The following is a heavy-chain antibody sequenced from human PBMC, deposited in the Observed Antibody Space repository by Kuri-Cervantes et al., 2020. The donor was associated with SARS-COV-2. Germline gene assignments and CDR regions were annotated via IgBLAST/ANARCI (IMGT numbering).Heavy chain of an antibody. CDR1: GFTFSSYA. V-gene: IGHV3-30-3*01. J-gene: IGHJ4*02. Sequence: GGSLRLSCVATGFTFSSYAMSWVRQAPGKGLEWVAVISYDGSNKYYADSVKGRFTISRDNSKNTLYLQMNSLRAEDTAVYYCAKDLSRVVPAAHPDYWGQGTLVTVSS. CDR3: AKDLSRVVPAAHPDY. CDR2: ISYDGSNK. D-gene: IGHD2-2*01.